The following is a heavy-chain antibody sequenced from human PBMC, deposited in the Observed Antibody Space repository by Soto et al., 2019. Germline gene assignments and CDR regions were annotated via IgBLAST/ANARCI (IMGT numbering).Heavy chain of an antibody. V-gene: IGHV1-69*06. CDR1: GGTFSSYA. D-gene: IGHD3-22*01. J-gene: IGHJ2*01. CDR3: ARGGITMSNWYFDL. Sequence: QVQLVQSGAEVKKPGSSVKVSCKASGGTFSSYAISWVRQAPGQGLEWMGGIIPIFGTANYAQKFQGRVTITADKSTSTAYMERSSLRSEDTAVYYCARGGITMSNWYFDLWGRGTLVTVSS. CDR2: IIPIFGTA.